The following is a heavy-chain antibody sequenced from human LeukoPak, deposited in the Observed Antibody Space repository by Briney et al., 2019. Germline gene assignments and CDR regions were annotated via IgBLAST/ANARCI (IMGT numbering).Heavy chain of an antibody. V-gene: IGHV3-33*01. CDR1: GFTFSSYD. CDR2: LWYDGNNR. J-gene: IGHJ4*02. CDR3: ARDIGYSSRD. Sequence: PGRSLRLSCAASGFTFSSYDMHWVRQAPGKGLEWVAVLWYDGNNRYYADSVKGRFTISRDNSKSTLYLQMNSLRAEDTAVYYCARDIGYSSRDWGQGTLVTVSS. D-gene: IGHD6-13*01.